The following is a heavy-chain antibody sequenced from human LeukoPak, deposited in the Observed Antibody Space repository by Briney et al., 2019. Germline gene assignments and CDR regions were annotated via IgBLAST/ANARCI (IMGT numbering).Heavy chain of an antibody. Sequence: ASVKVSCKASGYTFTSYDINWVRQATGQGLEWMGWMNPNSGNTGYAQKFQGRVTMTRNTSISTAYMELSSLRSEDTAVYYCARVMPLAHDSGGTAFDYWGQGTLVTVSS. CDR3: ARVMPLAHDSGGTAFDY. J-gene: IGHJ4*02. CDR2: MNPNSGNT. CDR1: GYTFTSYD. V-gene: IGHV1-8*01. D-gene: IGHD3-22*01.